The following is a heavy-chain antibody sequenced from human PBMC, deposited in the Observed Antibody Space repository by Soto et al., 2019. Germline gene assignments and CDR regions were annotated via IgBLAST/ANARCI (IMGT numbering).Heavy chain of an antibody. CDR1: GVTLSSYA. V-gene: IGHV3-23*01. CDR3: AKDRRYCSSTSCPHRYYYYYMDV. D-gene: IGHD2-2*01. CDR2: ISGSGGST. Sequence: GGAPRLSRGAPGVTLSSYAMSRGRPAPGEGVEWGSAISGSGGSTYYADSVKGRFTISRDNSKNTLYLQMNSLRAEDTAVYYCAKDRRYCSSTSCPHRYYYYYMDVWGKGTTVTVSS. J-gene: IGHJ6*03.